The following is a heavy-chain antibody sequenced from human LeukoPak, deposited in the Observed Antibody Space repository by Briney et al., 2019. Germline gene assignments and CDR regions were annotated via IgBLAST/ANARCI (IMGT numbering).Heavy chain of an antibody. CDR2: FDPEDGET. D-gene: IGHD3-10*01. CDR1: GYTLTELS. J-gene: IGHJ6*04. V-gene: IGHV1-24*01. Sequence: GASVKVSCKVSGYTLTELSMHWVGQAPGKGLEWMGGFDPEDGETIYAQKFQGRVTMTEDTSTDTAYMELSSLRSEDTAVYYCATDRRVRGVMSHYGMDVWGKGTTVTVSS. CDR3: ATDRRVRGVMSHYGMDV.